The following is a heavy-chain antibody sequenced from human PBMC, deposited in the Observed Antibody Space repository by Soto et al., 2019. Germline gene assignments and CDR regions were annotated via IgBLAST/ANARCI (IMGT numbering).Heavy chain of an antibody. J-gene: IGHJ4*02. V-gene: IGHV2-5*02. CDR1: GFSLSTSGVG. CDR3: AHSSGGYFRNGPTFDY. CDR2: IYWDDDK. Sequence: QITLKESGPTLVKPTQTLTLTCTFSGFSLSTSGVGVGWIRQPPGKALEWLALIYWDDDKRYSPSLTSRLTITKDTSKNQVVLTMTNMDPVDTATYYWAHSSGGYFRNGPTFDYWCQGTLVTVSS. D-gene: IGHD6-19*01.